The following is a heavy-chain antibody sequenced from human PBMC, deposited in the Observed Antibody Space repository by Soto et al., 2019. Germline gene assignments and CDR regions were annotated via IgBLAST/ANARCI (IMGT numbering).Heavy chain of an antibody. CDR2: ISTYNGDT. CDR3: ARDQYPYFDWRVQESDYYYYYGMDV. CDR1: GYAFSTYG. J-gene: IGHJ6*02. V-gene: IGHV1-18*01. D-gene: IGHD3-9*01. Sequence: ASVKVSCKASGYAFSTYGISWVRQAPGQGLEWMGWISTYNGDTNYVQNFQGRLTMTADTSTSTAYMELRSLRSDDTAVYYCARDQYPYFDWRVQESDYYYYYGMDVWGQGTTVTSP.